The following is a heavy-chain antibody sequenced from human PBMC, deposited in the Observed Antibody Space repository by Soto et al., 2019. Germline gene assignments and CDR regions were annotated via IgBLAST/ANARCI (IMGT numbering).Heavy chain of an antibody. CDR2: ISSSGSTI. V-gene: IGHV3-48*03. CDR3: ARVDCSSTSCYGPYYYYGMDV. CDR1: GFTFSSYE. J-gene: IGHJ6*02. D-gene: IGHD2-2*01. Sequence: GGSLRLSCAASGFTFSSYEMNWVRQAPGKGLEWVSYISSSGSTIYYADSVKGRFTISRDNAKNSLYLQMNSLRAEDTAVYYCARVDCSSTSCYGPYYYYGMDVWGQGTTVTSP.